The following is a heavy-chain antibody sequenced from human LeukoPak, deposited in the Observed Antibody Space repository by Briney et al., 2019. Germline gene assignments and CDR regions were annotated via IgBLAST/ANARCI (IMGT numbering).Heavy chain of an antibody. Sequence: GGSLRLSCAASGFTFSRYWMSWVRQAPGKGLEWVANIKQDGSEKYYVDSVKGRFTISRDNAKNSLYLQMNSLRAEDTAVYYCARDYLGGYSGYEPDYWGQGTLVTVSS. J-gene: IGHJ4*02. CDR2: IKQDGSEK. CDR3: ARDYLGGYSGYEPDY. V-gene: IGHV3-7*01. D-gene: IGHD5-12*01. CDR1: GFTFSRYW.